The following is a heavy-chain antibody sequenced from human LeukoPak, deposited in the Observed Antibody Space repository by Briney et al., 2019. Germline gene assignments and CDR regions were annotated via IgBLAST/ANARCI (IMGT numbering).Heavy chain of an antibody. CDR3: ARRLNYYDSSGTEGYYFDY. J-gene: IGHJ4*02. CDR1: GFTFEDYG. Sequence: GGSLRLSCAASGFTFEDYGMSWVRQAPGKGLEWVSGINWNGGSTGYADSVKGRFTISRDNAKNSLYLQMNSLRAEDTALYHCARRLNYYDSSGTEGYYFDYWGQGTLVTVSS. CDR2: INWNGGST. V-gene: IGHV3-20*01. D-gene: IGHD3-22*01.